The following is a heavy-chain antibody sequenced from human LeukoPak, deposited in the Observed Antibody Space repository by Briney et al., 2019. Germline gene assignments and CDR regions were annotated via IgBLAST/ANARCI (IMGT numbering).Heavy chain of an antibody. J-gene: IGHJ4*02. D-gene: IGHD6-19*01. V-gene: IGHV4-34*01. CDR1: GGSFSGYY. CDR3: ARGCRGSTAVAGVDFDY. Sequence: SSETLSLTCAVYGGSFSGYYWSWIRQPPGKGLEWIGEINHSGSTNYNPSLKNRVTISVDTYKDQFPLKLIYVTAADTAVYYCARGCRGSTAVAGVDFDYWGQGTLVTVS. CDR2: INHSGST.